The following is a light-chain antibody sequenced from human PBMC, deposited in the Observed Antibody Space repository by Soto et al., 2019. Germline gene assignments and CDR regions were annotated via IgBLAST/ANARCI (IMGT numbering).Light chain of an antibody. J-gene: IGKJ5*01. Sequence: IVLTQSPLSLSVSPGEPASISCRSSQSLTHSSGYNYLDWYLLKSGQPPQLVIYLGSNRGSGVPDSFSGSGSGTHFTLTISRVETEDAGIYFCMQPLQTSITFGQGTRLE. V-gene: IGKV2-28*01. CDR2: LGS. CDR3: MQPLQTSIT. CDR1: QSLTHSSGYNY.